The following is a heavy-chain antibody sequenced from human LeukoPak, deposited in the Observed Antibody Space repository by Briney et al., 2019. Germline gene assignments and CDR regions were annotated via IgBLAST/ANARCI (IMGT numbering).Heavy chain of an antibody. Sequence: PSETLSLTCGVYGGSFSGYYWTWIRQPPGKGLQWLGEISHTGSTNYTPSLKSRVTISVDTSKNQFSLRLSSVTAADTAVYYCARIQYKYYYGSTGPFDIWGQGTMVTVSS. J-gene: IGHJ3*02. V-gene: IGHV4-34*01. CDR1: GGSFSGYY. CDR2: ISHTGST. D-gene: IGHD3-10*01. CDR3: ARIQYKYYYGSTGPFDI.